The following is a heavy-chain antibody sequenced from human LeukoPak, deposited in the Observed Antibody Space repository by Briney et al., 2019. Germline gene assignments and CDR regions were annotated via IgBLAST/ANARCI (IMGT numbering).Heavy chain of an antibody. V-gene: IGHV3-23*01. J-gene: IGHJ4*02. CDR1: GITFSNSA. D-gene: IGHD6-19*01. CDR2: INGRGGST. Sequence: GGSLRLSCAASGITFSNSAMSWVRQAPGRGQEWVSTINGRGGSTYYADSVKGRFTISRDNAKNTLYLQMNSLRAEDTAVYYCAREIDSSGDYWGQGTLVTVSS. CDR3: AREIDSSGDY.